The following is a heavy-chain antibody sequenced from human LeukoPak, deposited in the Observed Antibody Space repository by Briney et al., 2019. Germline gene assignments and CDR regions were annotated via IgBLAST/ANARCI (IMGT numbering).Heavy chain of an antibody. V-gene: IGHV4-34*01. Sequence: SETLSLTCAVYGGSFSGYYWSWIRQPPGKGLEWIGEINHSGSTNYNPSLKSRVTISVDTSKNQFSLKLSSVTAADTAVYYCARRLIGYGSGSYLYYFDYWGQGTLVTVSS. CDR3: ARRLIGYGSGSYLYYFDY. D-gene: IGHD3-10*01. J-gene: IGHJ4*02. CDR1: GGSFSGYY. CDR2: INHSGST.